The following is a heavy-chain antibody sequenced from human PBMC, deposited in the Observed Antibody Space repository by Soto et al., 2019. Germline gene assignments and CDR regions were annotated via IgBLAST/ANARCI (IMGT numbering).Heavy chain of an antibody. D-gene: IGHD2-2*01. J-gene: IGHJ6*02. CDR1: GGTFSSYA. CDR3: ARGEDIVLVPAARDYYGMDV. Sequence: QVQLVQSGAEVKKPGSSVKVSCKASGGTFSSYAISWVRQAPGQGLEWMGGIIPIFGTANYAQKFQGRVTITADESTSTAYMELSSLRSEDTAVYYCARGEDIVLVPAARDYYGMDVWDQGTTVTVSS. V-gene: IGHV1-69*12. CDR2: IIPIFGTA.